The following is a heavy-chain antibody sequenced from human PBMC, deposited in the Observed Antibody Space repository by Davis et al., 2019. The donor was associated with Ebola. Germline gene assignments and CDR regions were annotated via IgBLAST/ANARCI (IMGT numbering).Heavy chain of an antibody. CDR2: IYYSGST. D-gene: IGHD3-10*01. CDR1: GGSISSYY. Sequence: SETLSLTCTVSGGSISSYYWSWIRQPPGKGLEWIGYIYYSGSTNYNPSLKSRVTISVDKSKNQFSLKLSSVTAADTAVYYCARHVRDYYGSGSFDYWGQGTLVTVSS. CDR3: ARHVRDYYGSGSFDY. V-gene: IGHV4-59*08. J-gene: IGHJ4*02.